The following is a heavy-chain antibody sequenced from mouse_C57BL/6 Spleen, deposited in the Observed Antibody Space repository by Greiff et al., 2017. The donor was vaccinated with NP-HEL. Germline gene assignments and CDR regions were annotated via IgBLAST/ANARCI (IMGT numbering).Heavy chain of an antibody. V-gene: IGHV5-17*01. CDR2: ISSGSSTI. CDR1: GFTFSDYG. Sequence: EVKLVESGGGLVKPGGSLKLSCAASGFTFSDYGMHWVRQAPEKGLEWVAYISSGSSTIYYADPVKGRFTISRDNAKNTLFLQMTSLRSEDTAMYYCARALYGSSYGFAYWGQGTLVTVSA. CDR3: ARALYGSSYGFAY. D-gene: IGHD1-1*01. J-gene: IGHJ3*01.